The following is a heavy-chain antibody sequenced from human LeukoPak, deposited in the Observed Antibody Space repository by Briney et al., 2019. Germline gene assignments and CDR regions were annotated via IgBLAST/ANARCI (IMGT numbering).Heavy chain of an antibody. CDR3: ARCSGGSCEQGWFDP. CDR2: IYYSGST. J-gene: IGHJ5*02. D-gene: IGHD2-15*01. Sequence: SETLSLTCTVPGGSISSYYWSWIRQPPGKGLEWIGYIYYSGSTNYNPSLKSQVTISVDTSKNQFSLKLSSVTAANTAVYYCARCSGGSCEQGWFDPWGQGTLVTVAS. CDR1: GGSISSYY. V-gene: IGHV4-59*01.